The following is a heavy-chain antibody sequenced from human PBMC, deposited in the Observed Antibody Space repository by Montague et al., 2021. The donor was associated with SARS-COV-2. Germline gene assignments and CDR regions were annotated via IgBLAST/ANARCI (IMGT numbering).Heavy chain of an antibody. V-gene: IGHV3-20*04. J-gene: IGHJ4*02. CDR3: ARDRYSISPYFDY. CDR1: GFIFDNYG. D-gene: IGHD6-6*01. Sequence: SLRLSCAASGFIFDNYGMSWVRRVPGKGLEWVSNINWNGDSTGYADSVKGRFTISRDNAKNSLSLQMNSLRAEDTALYYCARDRYSISPYFDYWGQGILVTVAP. CDR2: INWNGDST.